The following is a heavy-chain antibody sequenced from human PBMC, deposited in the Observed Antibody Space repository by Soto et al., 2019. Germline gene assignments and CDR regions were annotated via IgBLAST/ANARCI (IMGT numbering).Heavy chain of an antibody. V-gene: IGHV3-23*01. CDR2: ISGTGGMT. D-gene: IGHD3-10*01. Sequence: EAQLLQSGGGVVPPGGSLRLSCVASGFAFGKYPMAWVRQTPGKGLEWISTISGTGGMTDYADSVRGRFTVSIDHSKDTVHLDMNSLRADDTAVYYCAKDRTMARGIRAFDIWGQGTTVSISS. J-gene: IGHJ3*02. CDR3: AKDRTMARGIRAFDI. CDR1: GFAFGKYP.